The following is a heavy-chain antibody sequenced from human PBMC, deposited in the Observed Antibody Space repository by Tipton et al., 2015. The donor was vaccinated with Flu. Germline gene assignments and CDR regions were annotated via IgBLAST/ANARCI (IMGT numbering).Heavy chain of an antibody. CDR1: GFTFGTYS. CDR2: IRSEGYGGTT. D-gene: IGHD4-17*01. J-gene: IGHJ3*02. Sequence: VQLVQSGGGLEKPGRSLRLACTASGFTFGTYSLSWFRQAPGKGLEWVGLIRSEGYGGTTEYSASVRGRFIISRDESNNIAYLQVSSLKTEDSAVYYCTRLSSYAYGYDAFDIWGQGTVVTVSS. CDR3: TRLSSYAYGYDAFDI. V-gene: IGHV3-49*05.